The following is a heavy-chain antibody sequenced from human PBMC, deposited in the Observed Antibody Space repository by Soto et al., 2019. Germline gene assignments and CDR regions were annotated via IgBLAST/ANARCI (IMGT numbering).Heavy chain of an antibody. CDR3: AKYSMVAVDSFDF. Sequence: PSETLSLTCSVSGDSLKNHYWAWIRHSPGKGLEWIGNIYDSGSTNYSPALKSRVSMSVDTSKNLFSLKMNSVTAADTAVYYCAKYSMVAVDSFDFWGQGTVVTVSS. D-gene: IGHD2-8*01. J-gene: IGHJ4*02. CDR1: GDSLKNHY. V-gene: IGHV4-59*11. CDR2: IYDSGST.